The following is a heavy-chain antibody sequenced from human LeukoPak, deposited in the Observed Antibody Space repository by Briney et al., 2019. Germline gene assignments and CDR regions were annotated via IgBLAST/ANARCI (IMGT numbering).Heavy chain of an antibody. D-gene: IGHD6-6*01. J-gene: IGHJ4*02. V-gene: IGHV4-4*07. CDR2: ISTTGST. CDR1: GGSISIHY. CDR3: ARVGDPYYSSSPDY. Sequence: SETLSLTCTVSGGSISIHYWSWIRQPAGKGLEWIGRISTTGSTNYNPSIKSRVTMSVDTSKNQLSLKLNSVTAADTAVYYCARVGDPYYSSSPDYWGQGTLVTVSS.